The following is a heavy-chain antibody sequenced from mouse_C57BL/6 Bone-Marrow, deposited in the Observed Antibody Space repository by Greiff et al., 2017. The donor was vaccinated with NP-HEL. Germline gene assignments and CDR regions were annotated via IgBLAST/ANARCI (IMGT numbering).Heavy chain of an antibody. CDR3: ASKRPGLRPLYYYAMDY. D-gene: IGHD2-4*01. CDR2: IYPGDGDT. CDR1: GYAFSSSW. V-gene: IGHV1-82*01. Sequence: VQLVESGPELVKPGASVKISCKASGYAFSSSWMNWVKQRPGKGLEWIGRIYPGDGDTNYNGKFKGKATLTADKSSSTAYMQLSSLTSEDSAVYFCASKRPGLRPLYYYAMDYWGQGTSVTVAS. J-gene: IGHJ4*01.